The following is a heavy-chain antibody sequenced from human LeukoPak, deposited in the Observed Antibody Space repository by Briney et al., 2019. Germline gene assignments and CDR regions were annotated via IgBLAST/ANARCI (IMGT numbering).Heavy chain of an antibody. CDR2: IHYNGNT. CDR1: GGSMSSYY. CDR3: ARGYSSGWYRGWLDP. V-gene: IGHV4-59*01. Sequence: PSETLSLTCTVSGGSMSSYYWNWIRQPPGKGLEWIVHIHYNGNTTYNPSLKSGVTISVDTSKNQFSLKLSSVAAADTAVYYCARGYSSGWYRGWLDPWGQGTLVIVSS. D-gene: IGHD6-19*01. J-gene: IGHJ5*02.